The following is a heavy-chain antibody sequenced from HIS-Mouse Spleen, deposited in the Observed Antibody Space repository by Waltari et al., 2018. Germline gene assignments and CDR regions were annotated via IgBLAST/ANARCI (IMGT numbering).Heavy chain of an antibody. D-gene: IGHD6-13*01. Sequence: QLQLQESGPGLVKPSEPLSLTCTVSGGSIGSSSYSWGWIRQPPGKGLEWIGSIYYSGSTYYNPSLKSRVTISVDTSKNQFSLKLSSVTAADTAVYYCAREIPYSSSWYDWYFDLWGRGTLVTVSS. CDR1: GGSIGSSSYS. CDR2: IYYSGST. V-gene: IGHV4-39*07. CDR3: AREIPYSSSWYDWYFDL. J-gene: IGHJ2*01.